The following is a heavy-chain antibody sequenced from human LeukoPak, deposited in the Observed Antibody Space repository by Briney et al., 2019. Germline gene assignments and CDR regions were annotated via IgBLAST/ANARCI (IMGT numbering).Heavy chain of an antibody. V-gene: IGHV4-59*08. J-gene: IGHJ4*02. CDR3: ASLSSNYGLDY. CDR2: IYYSGST. Sequence: PSETLSLTCAVYGGSFSGYYWSWIRQPPGKGLEWIGYIYYSGSTNYNPSLKSRVTISVDTSKNQFSLKLSSVTAADTAVYYCASLSSNYGLDYWGQGTLVTVSS. CDR1: GGSFSGYY. D-gene: IGHD4-11*01.